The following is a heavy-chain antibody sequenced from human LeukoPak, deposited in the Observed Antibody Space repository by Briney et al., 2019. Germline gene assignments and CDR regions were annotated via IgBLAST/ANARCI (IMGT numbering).Heavy chain of an antibody. J-gene: IGHJ4*02. CDR2: TYYSGST. CDR3: ARHLTDDYGDYVHDY. D-gene: IGHD4-17*01. Sequence: SETLSLTCNVSGGSISSGDYYWSWIRQPPGKGLEWIGYTYYSGSTNYNPSLKSRVTISVDTSKNQFSLKLSSVTAADTAVYYCARHLTDDYGDYVHDYWGQGTLVTVSS. V-gene: IGHV4-61*08. CDR1: GGSISSGDYY.